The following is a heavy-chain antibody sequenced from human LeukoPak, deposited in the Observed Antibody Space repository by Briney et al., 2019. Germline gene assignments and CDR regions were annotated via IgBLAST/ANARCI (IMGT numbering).Heavy chain of an antibody. CDR1: GGTFSSYA. V-gene: IGHV1-69*05. J-gene: IGHJ5*02. CDR2: IIPIFGTA. D-gene: IGHD1-20*01. CDR3: ARSGRITGTDNWFDP. Sequence: SVKVSCKASGGTFSSYAISWVRQAPGQGLEWMGGIIPIFGTANYAQKFQGRVTITTDESTSTAYMELSSLRSEDTAVYYCARSGRITGTDNWFDPWGQGTLVTVSS.